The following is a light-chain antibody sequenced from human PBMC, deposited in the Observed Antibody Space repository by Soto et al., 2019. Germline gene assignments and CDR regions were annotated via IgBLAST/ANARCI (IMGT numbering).Light chain of an antibody. CDR1: QGISSH. CDR2: TAS. V-gene: IGKV1-8*01. Sequence: AIRMTQSPSSFSASTGDRVTITCRASQGISSHLAWYQLKPGKAPSLLIYTASYLESGVPSRFSGSGYGTDVTVTISSLPSEDFPFYYCPQYYSYPVSVGGGTKVEIK. J-gene: IGKJ4*01. CDR3: PQYYSYPVS.